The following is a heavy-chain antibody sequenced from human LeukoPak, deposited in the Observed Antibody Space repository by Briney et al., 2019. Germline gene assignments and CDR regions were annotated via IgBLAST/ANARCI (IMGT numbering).Heavy chain of an antibody. Sequence: GGSLRLSCAASGFTFSSYAMSWVRQAPGQGLAWVSAISGSGGSTYYADSVKGRFTISRDNAKNSLYLQMNSLRAEDTAVYYCARGRRFRGSYSVYFDYWGQGTLVTVSS. J-gene: IGHJ4*02. D-gene: IGHD1-26*01. CDR2: ISGSGGST. CDR3: ARGRRFRGSYSVYFDY. CDR1: GFTFSSYA. V-gene: IGHV3-23*01.